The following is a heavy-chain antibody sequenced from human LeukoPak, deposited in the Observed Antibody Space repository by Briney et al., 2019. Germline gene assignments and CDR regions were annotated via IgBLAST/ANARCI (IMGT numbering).Heavy chain of an antibody. CDR1: GFIFSSQS. D-gene: IGHD1-26*01. J-gene: IGHJ4*02. CDR3: ASALSGSYEGIDY. Sequence: GGSLRLSCAASGFIFSSQSVNWVRQAPGKGLEWVSSIISGSEYIHYADSVKGRFTISRDNAKNSLYLQMNNLRAEDTAVYYCASALSGSYEGIDYWGQGTLVTVSS. V-gene: IGHV3-21*01. CDR2: IISGSEYI.